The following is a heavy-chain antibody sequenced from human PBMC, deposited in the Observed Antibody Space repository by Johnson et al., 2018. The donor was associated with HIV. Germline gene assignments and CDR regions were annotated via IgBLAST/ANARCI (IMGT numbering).Heavy chain of an antibody. D-gene: IGHD1-1*01. CDR1: GFTFDDYG. CDR2: INWNGGST. V-gene: IGHV3-20*04. CDR3: ARDGESHQLPLGDAFDI. J-gene: IGHJ3*02. Sequence: VQLVESGGGVVRPGGSLRLSCAASGFTFDDYGMSWVRQAPGKGLELVSGINWNGGSTGYADSVKGRFTISRDNAKNSLYLQMNSLRAEDTALYYCARDGESHQLPLGDAFDIWGQGTMVTVSS.